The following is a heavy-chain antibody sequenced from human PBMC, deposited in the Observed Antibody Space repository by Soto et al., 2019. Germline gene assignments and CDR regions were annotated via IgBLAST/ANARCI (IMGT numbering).Heavy chain of an antibody. Sequence: EVQLVESGGDVVQPGRSLRLSSAATGFTCDDYAMHWVRQTPGKGREWVSGISWNSGSIGYADSVKGRFTISRDNANSSLYLQMDSLRADDTALYYCAKDKSGSHSRSSFGLWGQGTLVTVSS. V-gene: IGHV3-9*01. CDR2: ISWNSGSI. J-gene: IGHJ4*02. D-gene: IGHD6-6*01. CDR1: GFTCDDYA. CDR3: AKDKSGSHSRSSFGL.